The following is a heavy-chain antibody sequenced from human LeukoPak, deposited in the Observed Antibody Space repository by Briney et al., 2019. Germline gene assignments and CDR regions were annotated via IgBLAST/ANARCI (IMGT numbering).Heavy chain of an antibody. CDR2: ISWNSGNI. J-gene: IGHJ4*02. D-gene: IGHD6-13*01. V-gene: IGHV3-9*01. Sequence: PGGSLRLSCAAPGFTFDDYAMHWVRQAPGKGLEWVSGISWNSGNIGYADSVKGRFTISRDNAKNSLYLQMNSLRPEDTALYYCAKGPRMYSSSWLFDYWGQGTLVTVSS. CDR3: AKGPRMYSSSWLFDY. CDR1: GFTFDDYA.